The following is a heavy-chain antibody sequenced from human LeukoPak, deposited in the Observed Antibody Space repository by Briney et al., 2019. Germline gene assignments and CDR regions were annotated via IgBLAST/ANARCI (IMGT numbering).Heavy chain of an antibody. CDR2: IYHSGST. Sequence: SSESLSLTCTVSGGSISSYYWSWIRQPPGKGLEWIGYIYHSGSTYYNPSLKSRVTISVDRSKNQFSLKLSSVTAADTAVYYCARLYCSSTSCYANWFDPWGQGTLVTVSS. CDR3: ARLYCSSTSCYANWFDP. D-gene: IGHD2-2*01. CDR1: GGSISSYY. J-gene: IGHJ5*02. V-gene: IGHV4-59*12.